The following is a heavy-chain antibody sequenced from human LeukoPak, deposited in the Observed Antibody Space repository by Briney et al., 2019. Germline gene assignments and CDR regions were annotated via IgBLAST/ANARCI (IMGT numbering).Heavy chain of an antibody. V-gene: IGHV1-2*02. CDR1: GYTFTGYY. CDR2: INPNSGGT. Sequence: ASVKVSCKASGYTFTGYYMHWVRQAPGQGLEWMGWINPNSGGTNYAQKFQGRVTMTRDTSISTAYMELSRLRSDDTAVYYCASVKRRGGTREVWFDYWGQGTLVTVSS. D-gene: IGHD3-16*01. CDR3: ASVKRRGGTREVWFDY. J-gene: IGHJ4*02.